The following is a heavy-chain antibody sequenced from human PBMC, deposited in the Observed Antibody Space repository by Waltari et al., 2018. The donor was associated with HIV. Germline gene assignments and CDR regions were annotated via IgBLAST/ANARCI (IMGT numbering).Heavy chain of an antibody. CDR2: IFYAGNT. Sequence: QLQLQESGPGLVKPSEILSLTCTVSGGSVSSSAFYWGWIRQPPGKGLEWIGNIFYAGNTYYNPSLRSRLTLSVDTSKNQVSLRLTSVTAADTAAYYCARRYGSRAGWFDTWGQGSLVTVSS. J-gene: IGHJ5*02. CDR3: ARRYGSRAGWFDT. D-gene: IGHD3-10*01. CDR1: GGSVSSSAFY. V-gene: IGHV4-39*01.